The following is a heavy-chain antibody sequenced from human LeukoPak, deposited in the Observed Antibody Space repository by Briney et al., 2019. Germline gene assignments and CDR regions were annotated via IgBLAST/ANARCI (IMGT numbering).Heavy chain of an antibody. D-gene: IGHD2-21*01. V-gene: IGHV1-2*02. J-gene: IGHJ5*02. Sequence: ASVKVSCKTSGYSFTDYYMHWVRQAPGQGLEWMGWINPNSGGSSSAQKFQGRVTMTRDTSITTVYMEVSWLTSDDTAIYYCARADRLHGGPYLIGPWGQGTLVTVSS. CDR1: GYSFTDYY. CDR3: ARADRLHGGPYLIGP. CDR2: INPNSGGS.